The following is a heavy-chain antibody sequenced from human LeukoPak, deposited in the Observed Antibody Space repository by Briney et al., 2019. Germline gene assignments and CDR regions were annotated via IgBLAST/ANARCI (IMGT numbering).Heavy chain of an antibody. Sequence: GGSLRLSCAASGFTFSSYAMSWVRQAPGKGLEWVSSISGSGGSTYYADYVKGRFTISRDNSKNTLYLQMNSLRGEDTAVYYCAKDREGTIADYFDYWGQGTLVTVSS. J-gene: IGHJ4*02. CDR1: GFTFSSYA. CDR3: AKDREGTIADYFDY. D-gene: IGHD1-7*01. CDR2: ISGSGGST. V-gene: IGHV3-23*01.